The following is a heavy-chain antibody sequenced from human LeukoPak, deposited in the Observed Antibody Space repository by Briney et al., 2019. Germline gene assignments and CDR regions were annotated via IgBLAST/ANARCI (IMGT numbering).Heavy chain of an antibody. Sequence: GASVKVSCKASGYTFTSYGISWVRQAPGQGLEWMGWISAYNGDTNYAQKLQGRVTMTTDTSTSTAYMELRSLRSDDTAVYYCAKDIPDYYGSGSYYRGPYYFDYWGQGTLATVSS. CDR1: GYTFTSYG. V-gene: IGHV1-18*01. CDR2: ISAYNGDT. J-gene: IGHJ4*02. CDR3: AKDIPDYYGSGSYYRGPYYFDY. D-gene: IGHD3-10*01.